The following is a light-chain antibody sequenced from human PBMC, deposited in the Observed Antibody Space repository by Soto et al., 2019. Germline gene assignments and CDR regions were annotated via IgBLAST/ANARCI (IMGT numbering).Light chain of an antibody. Sequence: QSVLTRPPSASGTPGQMVTISCSGSTSNIGGNTVNWYQQFPGTAPKLLMFKNNQRPSGVPDRFSGSKSGTSASLAISGLQSEDEADYYCAAWDDSLNGYVFGIGTKLTVL. CDR2: KNN. CDR1: TSNIGGNT. J-gene: IGLJ1*01. V-gene: IGLV1-44*01. CDR3: AAWDDSLNGYV.